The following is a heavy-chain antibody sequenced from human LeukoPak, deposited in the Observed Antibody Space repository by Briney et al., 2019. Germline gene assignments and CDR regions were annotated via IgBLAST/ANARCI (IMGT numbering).Heavy chain of an antibody. V-gene: IGHV3-30*04. CDR1: GFTFSSYA. CDR3: ARAPLPDY. Sequence: GGSLRLSCAASGFTFSSYAMHWVRQAPGKGLEWVAVISYDGSNKYYADSVKGRFTISRDNSKNTLYLQMNSLRAEDTAVYYCARAPLPDYWGQGTLVTVSS. CDR2: ISYDGSNK. J-gene: IGHJ4*02.